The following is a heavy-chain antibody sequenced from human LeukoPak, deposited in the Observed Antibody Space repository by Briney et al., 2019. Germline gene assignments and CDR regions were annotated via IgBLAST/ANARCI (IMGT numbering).Heavy chain of an antibody. D-gene: IGHD3-3*01. CDR2: IGGTGGNI. CDR1: GFTFSSYA. Sequence: GGSLRLSCAASGFTFSSYAMSWVRQAPGKGLEWVSAIGGTGGNIFYRDSVKGRFTISRDNSKNTLYLQMNSLRAEDTAVYYCAKGVEGYDFWSGYYRGNNWFDPWGQGTLVTVSS. J-gene: IGHJ5*02. CDR3: AKGVEGYDFWSGYYRGNNWFDP. V-gene: IGHV3-23*01.